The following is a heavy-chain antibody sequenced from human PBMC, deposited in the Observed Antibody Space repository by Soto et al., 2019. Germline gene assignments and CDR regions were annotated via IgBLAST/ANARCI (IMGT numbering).Heavy chain of an antibody. CDR2: IYYSGST. Sequence: SETLSLTCTVSGGSISSSSYYWGWIRQPPGKGLEWIGSIYYSGSTYYNPSLKSRVTISVDTSKNQFSLKLSSVTAADTAVYYCARRQEHRSRAYYYYCMDVRGQGTTVTVSS. J-gene: IGHJ6*02. D-gene: IGHD2-2*01. CDR3: ARRQEHRSRAYYYYCMDV. V-gene: IGHV4-39*01. CDR1: GGSISSSSYY.